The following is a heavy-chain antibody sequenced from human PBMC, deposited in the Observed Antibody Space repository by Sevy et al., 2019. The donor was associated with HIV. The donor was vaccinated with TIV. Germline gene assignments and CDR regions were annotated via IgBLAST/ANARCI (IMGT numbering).Heavy chain of an antibody. CDR1: GISFTTSG. V-gene: IGHV3-30*18. D-gene: IGHD3-9*01. Sequence: GGSLRLSCVVSGISFTTSGMHWVRQAPGKGLEWVAVISYHGRDKFYAESVKGRSTISSDNSKNMLYLQMNSLRAEDTAVYYCAKDFTGYNGMDVWGQGTKVTVSS. CDR2: ISYHGRDK. CDR3: AKDFTGYNGMDV. J-gene: IGHJ6*02.